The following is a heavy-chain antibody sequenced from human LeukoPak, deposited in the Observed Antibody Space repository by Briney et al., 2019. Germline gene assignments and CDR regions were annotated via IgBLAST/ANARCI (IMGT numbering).Heavy chain of an antibody. V-gene: IGHV3-74*01. CDR1: GFTFSSYW. CDR3: ARGGLEPVDY. CDR2: INTDGSTT. Sequence: PGGSLRLSCTVSGFTFSSYWMHWVRQAPGMGLVWVSRINTDGSTTSYADSVKGRFTISRDNAKNTLYLQVNSLRAEDTAVYYCARGGLEPVDYWGQGTLVTVSS. J-gene: IGHJ4*02. D-gene: IGHD5-24*01.